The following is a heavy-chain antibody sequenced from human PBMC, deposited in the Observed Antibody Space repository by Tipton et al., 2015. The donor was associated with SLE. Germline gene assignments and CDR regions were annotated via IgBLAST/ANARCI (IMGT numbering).Heavy chain of an antibody. CDR1: RFSFSIYW. J-gene: IGHJ4*02. CDR3: AAGSSRRTDY. V-gene: IGHV3-74*01. CDR2: ISDDGSST. Sequence: SLRLSCEASRFSFSIYWMHWVRQAPGKGLVWVSRISDDGSSTSYADSVKGRFTISRDNTKNTLYLEMNSLRVEDTAVYYCAAGSSRRTDYWGQATLVRVPP. D-gene: IGHD6-13*01.